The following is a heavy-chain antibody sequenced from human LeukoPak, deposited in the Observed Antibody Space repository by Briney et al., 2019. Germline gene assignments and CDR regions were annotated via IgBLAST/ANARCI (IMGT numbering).Heavy chain of an antibody. J-gene: IGHJ4*02. D-gene: IGHD6-6*01. CDR2: IIPILGIA. V-gene: IGHV1-69*04. Sequence: GASVKVSCKASGGTFSSYAISWVRQAPGQGLEWMGRIIPILGIANYAQKFQGRVTITADKSTSTAYMELSSLRSEDTAAYYCARASNSSSSGLIYWGQGTLVTVSS. CDR3: ARASNSSSSGLIY. CDR1: GGTFSSYA.